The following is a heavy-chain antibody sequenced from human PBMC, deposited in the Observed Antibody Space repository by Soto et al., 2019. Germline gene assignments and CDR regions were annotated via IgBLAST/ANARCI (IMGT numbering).Heavy chain of an antibody. CDR3: ASPYSNYYYYGMDA. Sequence: ASVKVSCKASGYTFTSYGISWVRQAPGQGLEWMGWISAYNGNTNYAQKLQGRVTMTTDTSTSTAYMELRSLRSDDTAVYYCASPYSNYYYYGMDAWGQGTTVTVSS. CDR2: ISAYNGNT. D-gene: IGHD4-4*01. V-gene: IGHV1-18*04. CDR1: GYTFTSYG. J-gene: IGHJ6*02.